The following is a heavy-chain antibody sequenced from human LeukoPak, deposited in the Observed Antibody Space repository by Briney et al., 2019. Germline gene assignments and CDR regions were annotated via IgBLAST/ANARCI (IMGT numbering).Heavy chain of an antibody. CDR3: ANVAVAGHSGLGDY. CDR1: GFTFSSYA. D-gene: IGHD6-19*01. CDR2: ISGSGGST. V-gene: IGHV3-23*01. Sequence: PGGSLRLSCAASGFTFSSYAMSWVRQAPGKGLEWVSAISGSGGSTYYADSVKGRFTISRDNSKNTLYVQMNSLRAEDTAVYYCANVAVAGHSGLGDYWGQGTLVTVSS. J-gene: IGHJ4*02.